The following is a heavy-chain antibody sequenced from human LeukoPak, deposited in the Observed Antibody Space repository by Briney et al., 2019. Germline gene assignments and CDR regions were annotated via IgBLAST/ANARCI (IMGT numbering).Heavy chain of an antibody. CDR1: GFTFSNYF. J-gene: IGHJ3*02. CDR3: AGRFVEDDAFDI. CDR2: IASDGSHT. D-gene: IGHD3-10*01. Sequence: GGSLRLSCAASGFTFSNYFMHWVRQAPGKGLEWVADIASDGSHTFYVESVKGRFTISRDNSKNSLYLQMNSLRAEDTAVYYCAGRFVEDDAFDIWGQGTMVTVSS. V-gene: IGHV3-30-3*01.